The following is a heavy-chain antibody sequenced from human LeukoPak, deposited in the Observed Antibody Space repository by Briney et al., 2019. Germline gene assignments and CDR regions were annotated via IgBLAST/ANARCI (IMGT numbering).Heavy chain of an antibody. D-gene: IGHD6-13*01. CDR2: IDPNSGGT. V-gene: IGHV1-2*02. Sequence: GASVKVSCKASGYTFTRYYMHWVRQAPGQGLEWMGWIDPNSGGTNYAQKFQGRVTMTRDTSISTAYMELSRLRSDDTAVYYCARVDIAAAGKRFDPWGQGTLVTVSS. J-gene: IGHJ5*02. CDR1: GYTFTRYY. CDR3: ARVDIAAAGKRFDP.